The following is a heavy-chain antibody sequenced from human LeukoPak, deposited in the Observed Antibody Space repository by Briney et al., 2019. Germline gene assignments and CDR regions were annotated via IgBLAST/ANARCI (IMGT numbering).Heavy chain of an antibody. CDR3: AREVYSSGWSSFDY. CDR1: GFTFSSYS. V-gene: IGHV3-21*01. CDR2: ISSSSSYI. Sequence: LGGSLRLSCAASGFTFSSYSMNWVRQTPGKGLEWVSSISSSSSYIYYADSVKGRFTISRDNAKNSLYLQMNSLRAEDTAVYYCAREVYSSGWSSFDYWGQGTLVAVSS. D-gene: IGHD6-19*01. J-gene: IGHJ4*02.